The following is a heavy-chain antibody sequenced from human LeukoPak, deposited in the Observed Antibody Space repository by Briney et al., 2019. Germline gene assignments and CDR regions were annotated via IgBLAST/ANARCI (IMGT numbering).Heavy chain of an antibody. Sequence: PGGSLRLSCAASGFTFSSYGMTWFRQAPGKGLEWVSAISGSGRNPYYADSVKGRFTISRDNSKNTLYLQMDSLRAEDTAVYYCAKYGSGAYYNAHYFDYWGQGTLVTVSS. CDR1: GFTFSSYG. CDR2: ISGSGRNP. V-gene: IGHV3-23*01. CDR3: AKYGSGAYYNAHYFDY. D-gene: IGHD3-10*01. J-gene: IGHJ4*02.